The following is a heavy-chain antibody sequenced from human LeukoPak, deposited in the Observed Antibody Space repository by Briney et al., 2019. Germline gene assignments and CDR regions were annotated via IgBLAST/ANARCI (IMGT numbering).Heavy chain of an antibody. CDR3: AREGPYSNNGGGFDI. CDR1: GFTFRSDE. CDR2: ISGSGITI. J-gene: IGHJ3*02. V-gene: IGHV3-48*03. D-gene: IGHD4-11*01. Sequence: GRSLRLSCVATGFTFRSDEMNWVSQAPGKGLEWVSYISGSGITIYYGDSVKGRFTISRDNAKNSLYLQMNSLRAEDTAVYSCAREGPYSNNGGGFDIWGQGTMVTVSS.